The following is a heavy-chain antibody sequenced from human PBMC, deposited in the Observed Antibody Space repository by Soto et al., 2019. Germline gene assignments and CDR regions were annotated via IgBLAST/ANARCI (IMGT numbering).Heavy chain of an antibody. CDR3: ARSYCSGGSCHLDY. Sequence: PGGSLRLSCAASGFTFSSYSMNWVRQAPGKGLEWVSSISSSSSYIYYADSVKGRFTISRDNAKNSLYLQMNSLRAEDTAVYYCARSYCSGGSCHLDYWGQGTLVTVSS. J-gene: IGHJ4*02. V-gene: IGHV3-21*01. CDR2: ISSSSSYI. D-gene: IGHD2-15*01. CDR1: GFTFSSYS.